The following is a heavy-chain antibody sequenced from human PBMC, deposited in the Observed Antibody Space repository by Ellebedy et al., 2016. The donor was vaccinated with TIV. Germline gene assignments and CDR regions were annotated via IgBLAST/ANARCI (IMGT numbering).Heavy chain of an antibody. CDR3: ARHSSGWSNYFDY. CDR2: ISGSGGST. V-gene: IGHV3-23*01. CDR1: GFTFSSYS. J-gene: IGHJ4*02. D-gene: IGHD6-19*01. Sequence: GESLKISCAASGFTFSSYSMNWVRQAPGKGLEWVSAISGSGGSTYYADSVKGRFTISRDNSKNTLYLQMNSLRAEDTAVYYCARHSSGWSNYFDYWGQGTLVTVSS.